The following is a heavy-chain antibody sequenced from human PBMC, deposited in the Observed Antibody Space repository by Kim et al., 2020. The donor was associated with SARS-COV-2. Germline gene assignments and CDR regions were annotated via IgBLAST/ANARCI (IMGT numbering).Heavy chain of an antibody. CDR1: GGSISSSSYY. V-gene: IGHV4-39*01. Sequence: SETLSLTCTVSGGSISSSSYYWGWIRQPPGKGLEWIGSIYYSGSTYYNPSLKSRVTISVDTSKNQFSLKLSSVTAADTAVYYCARLFKRTIVATIGGIDYWGQGTLVTVSS. CDR2: IYYSGST. D-gene: IGHD5-12*01. J-gene: IGHJ4*02. CDR3: ARLFKRTIVATIGGIDY.